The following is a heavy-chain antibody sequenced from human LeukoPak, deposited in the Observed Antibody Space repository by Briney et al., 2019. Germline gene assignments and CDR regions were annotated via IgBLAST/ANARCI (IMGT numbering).Heavy chain of an antibody. CDR2: IRSQAYGGTI. V-gene: IGHV3-49*04. Sequence: GRSLRLSCTGSGFTFGHYALAWVRQAPGKGLEWVGFIRSQAYGGTIEYAASVKGRFSISRDNSKSIADLQINSLKTEDTAVYYCARGGDFGVPAPLGIDAFDIWGQGTMVTVSS. J-gene: IGHJ3*02. D-gene: IGHD2-2*01. CDR1: GFTFGHYA. CDR3: ARGGDFGVPAPLGIDAFDI.